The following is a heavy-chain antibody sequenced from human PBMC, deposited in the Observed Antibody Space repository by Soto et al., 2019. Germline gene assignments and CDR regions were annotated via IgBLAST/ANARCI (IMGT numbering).Heavy chain of an antibody. J-gene: IGHJ6*02. Sequence: GGSLRLSCAASGFTFSNAWMSWVRQAPGKGLEWVGRIRSKGGGETTDYAAPVRGRFTISRDDSKNTFFLQMNSLKAEDTAVYYCTTDQAGGYFYYFGVVVWGQGTLVTVSS. CDR3: TTDQAGGYFYYFGVVV. CDR2: IRSKGGGETT. V-gene: IGHV3-15*01. D-gene: IGHD2-15*01. CDR1: GFTFSNAW.